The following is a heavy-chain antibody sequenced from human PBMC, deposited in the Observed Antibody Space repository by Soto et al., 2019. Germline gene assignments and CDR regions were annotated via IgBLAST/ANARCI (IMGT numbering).Heavy chain of an antibody. CDR2: ISAYNGNT. D-gene: IGHD6-6*01. Sequence: QVQLVQSGAEVKKPGASVKVSCKASGYTFTSYGISWVRQAPGQGLEWMRWISAYNGNTNYAQKLQGRVTMTTDTSTRTAYMELRSLRSDDPAVYYCARDRRIISSWSFWYFDLRGRGTLVTVSS. J-gene: IGHJ2*01. V-gene: IGHV1-18*01. CDR1: GYTFTSYG. CDR3: ARDRRIISSWSFWYFDL.